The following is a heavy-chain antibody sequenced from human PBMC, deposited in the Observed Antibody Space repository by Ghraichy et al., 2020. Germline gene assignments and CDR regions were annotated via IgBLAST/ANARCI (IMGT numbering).Heavy chain of an antibody. V-gene: IGHV3-49*04. CDR2: IRSKGFGGTT. D-gene: IGHD3-10*01. J-gene: IGHJ4*02. Sequence: SLNISCTASGFTFGDYGMSWVRQAPGKGLEWVAFIRSKGFGGTTENAASVKGRFTISRDDSKSIAYLQMNSLKTEDTAVYYCTRAYYYDSGSYYKDYFDSWGQGTLVTVSS. CDR3: TRAYYYDSGSYYKDYFDS. CDR1: GFTFGDYG.